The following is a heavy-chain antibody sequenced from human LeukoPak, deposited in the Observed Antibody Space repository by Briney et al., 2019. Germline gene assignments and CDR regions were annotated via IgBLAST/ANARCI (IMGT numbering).Heavy chain of an antibody. Sequence: PGGSLRLSCVASGFTFSSYNMNWVRQAPGKGLEWVSSISSSSYIYYADSVKGRFTISRDNAKNSLYLQMNSLRAEDTAVYYCARAIWFGELVDSWGQGTLVAVSS. D-gene: IGHD3-10*01. J-gene: IGHJ4*02. CDR2: ISSSSYI. V-gene: IGHV3-21*06. CDR3: ARAIWFGELVDS. CDR1: GFTFSSYN.